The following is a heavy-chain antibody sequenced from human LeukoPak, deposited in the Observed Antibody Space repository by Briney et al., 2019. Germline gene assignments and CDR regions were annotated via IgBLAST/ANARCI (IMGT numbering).Heavy chain of an antibody. Sequence: GGSLRLSCVGSGFTFSSHAMSWVRQAPGKGLEWVSGVSGSGGSTYYADSVKGRFTISRDNSKNTLYVQMNSLRAEDTAVYYCAKSSGTTTVTIFDYWGQGTLVTVSS. J-gene: IGHJ4*02. D-gene: IGHD4-17*01. CDR1: GFTFSSHA. V-gene: IGHV3-23*01. CDR2: VSGSGGST. CDR3: AKSSGTTTVTIFDY.